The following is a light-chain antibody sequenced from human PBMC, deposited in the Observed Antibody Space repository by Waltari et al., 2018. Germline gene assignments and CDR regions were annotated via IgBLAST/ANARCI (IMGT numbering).Light chain of an antibody. CDR2: DSS. CDR3: QQRSNWPLHT. V-gene: IGKV3-11*01. J-gene: IGKJ2*01. CDR1: QSVSSY. Sequence: EIVLTQSPATLSLSPGERATLSCRASQSVSSYLAWYQQRPDQAPRLLIYDSSNRATGNPARFSGSRSGTDFTLTISTLEPEDVAVYYCQQRSNWPLHTFGQGTKLEIK.